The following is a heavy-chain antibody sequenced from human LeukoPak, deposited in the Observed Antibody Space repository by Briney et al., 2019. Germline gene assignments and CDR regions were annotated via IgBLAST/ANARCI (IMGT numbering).Heavy chain of an antibody. D-gene: IGHD3-22*01. J-gene: IGHJ4*02. CDR3: ARDGHPVLAQYITMIVVVISHFDY. CDR1: GFTFSSYA. Sequence: QAGGSLRLSRAASGFTFSSYAMHWVRQAPGKGLEWVAVISYDGSNKYYADSVKGRFTISRDNSKNTLYLQMNSLRAEDTAVYYCARDGHPVLAQYITMIVVVISHFDYWGQGTLVTVSS. CDR2: ISYDGSNK. V-gene: IGHV3-30*04.